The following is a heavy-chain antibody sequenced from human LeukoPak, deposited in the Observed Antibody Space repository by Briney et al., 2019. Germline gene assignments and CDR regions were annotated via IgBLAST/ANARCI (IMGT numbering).Heavy chain of an antibody. J-gene: IGHJ6*03. D-gene: IGHD2-21*02. CDR2: INPSGGST. Sequence: ASVKVSCKASGYTFTSYYMHWVRQAPGQGLEWMGIINPSGGSTSYAQKFQGRVTMTRDMSTSTVYMELSSLRSEDTAVYYCARGAYCGGDCYGGFYYYYYYMDVWGKGTTVTVSS. CDR1: GYTFTSYY. V-gene: IGHV1-46*01. CDR3: ARGAYCGGDCYGGFYYYYYYMDV.